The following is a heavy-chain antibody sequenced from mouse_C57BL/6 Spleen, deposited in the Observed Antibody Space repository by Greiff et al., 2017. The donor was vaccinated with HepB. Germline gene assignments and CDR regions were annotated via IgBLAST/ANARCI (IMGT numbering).Heavy chain of an antibody. D-gene: IGHD4-1*01. Sequence: EVQLQQSGPGLVKPSQSLSLPCSVPGYSITSGYYWNWIRQFPGNKLEWMGYISYDGSNNYNPSLKNRISITRDTSKNQFFLKLNSVTTEDTATYYCARDLTGFDYWGQGTTLTVSS. CDR3: ARDLTGFDY. J-gene: IGHJ2*01. CDR1: GYSITSGYY. CDR2: ISYDGSN. V-gene: IGHV3-6*01.